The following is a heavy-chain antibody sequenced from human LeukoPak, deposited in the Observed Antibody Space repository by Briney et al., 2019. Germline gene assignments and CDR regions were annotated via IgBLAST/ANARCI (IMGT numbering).Heavy chain of an antibody. D-gene: IGHD6-19*01. V-gene: IGHV3-23*01. CDR3: ARDLADSSGWYVTSCYFDY. CDR2: ISGSGGST. Sequence: GGSLRLSCAASGFTFSSYAMSWVRQAPGKGLEWVSAISGSGGSTYYADSVKGRFTISRDNAKNSLYLQMNSLRAEDTAVYYCARDLADSSGWYVTSCYFDYWGQGTLVTVSS. CDR1: GFTFSSYA. J-gene: IGHJ4*02.